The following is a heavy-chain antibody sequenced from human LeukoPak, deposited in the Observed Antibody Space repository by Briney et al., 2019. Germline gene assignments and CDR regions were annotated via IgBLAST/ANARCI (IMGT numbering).Heavy chain of an antibody. V-gene: IGHV1-2*02. D-gene: IGHD3-22*01. CDR3: ARDPYYYDSSGYYSSDAFGI. Sequence: ASVKVSCKASGYTFTGYYMHWVRQAPGQGLEWMGWINPNSGGTNYAQKFQGRVTMTRDTSISTAYMELSRLRSDDTAVYYCARDPYYYDSSGYYSSDAFGIWGQGTMVTVSS. CDR1: GYTFTGYY. J-gene: IGHJ3*02. CDR2: INPNSGGT.